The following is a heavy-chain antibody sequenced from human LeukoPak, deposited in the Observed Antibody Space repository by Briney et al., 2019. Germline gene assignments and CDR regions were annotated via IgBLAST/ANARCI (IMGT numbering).Heavy chain of an antibody. Sequence: PGESLEISCKGSGYSFSSYWIGWVRQMPGKGLEWMGLINAADSDTRYSPSFQGQVLISVDKSISTAYLQWGNLKATDTALYYCARLPCTGGSCSKTFDYWGQGTLVTVYS. V-gene: IGHV5-51*01. CDR2: INAADSDT. CDR1: GYSFSSYW. CDR3: ARLPCTGGSCSKTFDY. D-gene: IGHD2-15*01. J-gene: IGHJ4*02.